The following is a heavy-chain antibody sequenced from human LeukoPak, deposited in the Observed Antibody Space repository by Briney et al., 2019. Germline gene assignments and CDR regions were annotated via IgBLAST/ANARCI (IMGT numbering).Heavy chain of an antibody. CDR2: ITAGNGNT. V-gene: IGHV1-18*01. J-gene: IGHJ3*02. CDR3: ARDLARGYSYGYNAFDI. CDR1: VYTFRSYG. D-gene: IGHD5-18*01. Sequence: GATVTVSCTPSVYTFRSYGIGWVRPAPRQGLEWMGWITAGNGNTNYAPKVQGRVTMTTDTSTSTAYMELRSLRSDDTAVYFCARDLARGYSYGYNAFDIWGQGTMVTVSS.